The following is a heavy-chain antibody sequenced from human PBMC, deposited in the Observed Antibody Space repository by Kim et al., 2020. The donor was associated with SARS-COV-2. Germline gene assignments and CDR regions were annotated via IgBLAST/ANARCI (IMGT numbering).Heavy chain of an antibody. CDR1: GGSFSGYY. V-gene: IGHV4-34*01. Sequence: SETLSLTCAVYGGSFSGYYWSWIRQPPGKGLEWIGEINHSGSTNYNPSLKSRVTISVDTSKNQFSLKLSSVTAADTAGYYCARAPRRALLPYSPFDYWGQGTLVTVSS. D-gene: IGHD2-21*01. CDR2: INHSGST. CDR3: ARAPRRALLPYSPFDY. J-gene: IGHJ4*02.